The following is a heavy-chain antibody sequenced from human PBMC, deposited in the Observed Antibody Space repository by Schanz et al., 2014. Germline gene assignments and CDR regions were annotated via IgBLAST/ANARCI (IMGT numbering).Heavy chain of an antibody. Sequence: EVQLLESGGGLVQPGGSLRLSCLASGFAFSSYGMNWLRQAPGKGLEWVSAISGSGGSTYYADSVKGRFTISRDNSKSTLYLQMNSLRAEDTAVYYCAKVRYSSGWRGDYFDEWGQGTLVTVAS. CDR1: GFAFSSYG. D-gene: IGHD6-25*01. V-gene: IGHV3-23*01. J-gene: IGHJ4*02. CDR3: AKVRYSSGWRGDYFDE. CDR2: ISGSGGST.